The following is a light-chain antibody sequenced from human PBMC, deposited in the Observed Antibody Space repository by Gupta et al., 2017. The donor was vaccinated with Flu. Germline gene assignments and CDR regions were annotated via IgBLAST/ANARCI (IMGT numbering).Light chain of an antibody. V-gene: IGLV1-40*01. Sequence: QSVLTQPPSVSGAPGQRVTISCTVSSSNIGAGFDVHWYQQFPGTAPKLLIYGNSNRPSGVPDRFSGSKSVTSASLAITGLQAEDEADYYCQSYDSSLSGSVFGGGTKLTVL. CDR1: SSNIGAGFD. CDR2: GNS. CDR3: QSYDSSLSGSV. J-gene: IGLJ3*02.